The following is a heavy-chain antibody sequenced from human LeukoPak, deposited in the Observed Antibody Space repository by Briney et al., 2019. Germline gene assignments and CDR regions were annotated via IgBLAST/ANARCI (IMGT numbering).Heavy chain of an antibody. CDR2: IYSGGST. Sequence: GGSLRLSCAASGFTVSSNFLSWVRQPPGKGLEWVSDIYSGGSTYYADSVKGRFTISRDNSKNTLYLQMNSLRAEDTAVYYCTRGGGGSFPHYWGQGILVTVSS. D-gene: IGHD2-21*01. CDR1: GFTVSSNF. V-gene: IGHV3-53*01. J-gene: IGHJ4*02. CDR3: TRGGGGSFPHY.